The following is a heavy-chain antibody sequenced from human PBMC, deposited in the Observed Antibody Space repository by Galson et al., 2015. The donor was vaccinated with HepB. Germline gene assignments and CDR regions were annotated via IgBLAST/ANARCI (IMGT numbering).Heavy chain of an antibody. D-gene: IGHD3-10*02. V-gene: IGHV3-49*03. CDR2: IRGKAYGGTT. CDR3: TCTHYHYFVPNRIDY. Sequence: SLRLSCAVSGFTFGDYAMSWFRQAPGKGLEWVGFIRGKAYGGTTEYAASVKGRFTLSRDDSKSIAYLQMNSLKTEDTAVYYCTCTHYHYFVPNRIDYWGQGTLVTVSS. J-gene: IGHJ4*02. CDR1: GFTFGDYA.